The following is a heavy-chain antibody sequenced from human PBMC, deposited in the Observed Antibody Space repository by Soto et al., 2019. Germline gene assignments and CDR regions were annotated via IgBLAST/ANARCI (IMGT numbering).Heavy chain of an antibody. CDR3: ARARRFYCTNGVCYSSWFDP. D-gene: IGHD2-8*01. Sequence: HWVRDAPLKRQEWMGWINPNSGGTNYAQKFQGWVTMTRDTSISTAYMELSRLRSDDTAVYYCARARRFYCTNGVCYSSWFDPWGQGTLVTVSS. CDR2: INPNSGGT. J-gene: IGHJ5*02. V-gene: IGHV1-2*04.